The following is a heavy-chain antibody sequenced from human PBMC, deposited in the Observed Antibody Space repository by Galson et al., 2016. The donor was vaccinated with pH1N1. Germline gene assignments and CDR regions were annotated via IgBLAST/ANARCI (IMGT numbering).Heavy chain of an antibody. CDR1: GYTFISYD. Sequence: SVKVSCKASGYTFISYDISWVRQAPGQGLEWMGRISGYNGNTNYAQKLQGRVTMTTDTSTSTAYMELRSLRSDDTDVYYCARAGYGDYVGYFDYWGQGTLVTVSS. J-gene: IGHJ4*02. CDR3: ARAGYGDYVGYFDY. V-gene: IGHV1-18*01. CDR2: ISGYNGNT. D-gene: IGHD4-17*01.